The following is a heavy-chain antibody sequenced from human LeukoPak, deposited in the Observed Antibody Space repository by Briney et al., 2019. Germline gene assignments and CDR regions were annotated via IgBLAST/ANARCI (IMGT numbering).Heavy chain of an antibody. CDR2: LSSSGGST. J-gene: IGHJ4*02. D-gene: IGHD4-17*01. V-gene: IGHV3-23*01. CDR1: GFFFSNYD. CDR3: ARGVTVTTDF. Sequence: GGSLRLSCVASGFFFSNYDMNWVRQAPGKGLEWVSGLSSSGGSTFYADSVKGRFTISRGNSKNPVYLQMNSLRGEDTAIYYSARGVTVTTDFWGQGTLVTVSS.